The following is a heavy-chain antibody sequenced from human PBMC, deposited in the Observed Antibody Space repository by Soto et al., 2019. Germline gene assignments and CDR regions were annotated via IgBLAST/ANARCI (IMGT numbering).Heavy chain of an antibody. CDR3: AKYSSGGYVGATYYYYGTDA. Sequence: GGSLRLSCAASGFTFSSYAMSWVRQAPGKGLEWVSAISGSGGSTYYADSVKGRFTISRDNSKNTLYLQMNSLRAEDTAVYYCAKYSSGGYVGATYYYYGTDAWGNETTATVS. V-gene: IGHV3-23*01. CDR2: ISGSGGST. J-gene: IGHJ6*04. D-gene: IGHD1-26*01. CDR1: GFTFSSYA.